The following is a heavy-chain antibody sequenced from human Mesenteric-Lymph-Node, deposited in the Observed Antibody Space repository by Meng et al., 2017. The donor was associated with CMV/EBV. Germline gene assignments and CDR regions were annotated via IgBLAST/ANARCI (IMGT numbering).Heavy chain of an antibody. D-gene: IGHD6-19*01. J-gene: IGHJ6*02. CDR1: GGSFSGYY. V-gene: IGHV4-34*01. CDR2: INHSGST. Sequence: SETLSLTCAVYGGSFSGYYWSWIRQPPGKGLEWIGEINHSGSTNYNPSLKSRVTISVDTSKNQFSLKLSSVTAADTAVNYCARGHSGWKYYYYGMDVWGQGTTVTVSS. CDR3: ARGHSGWKYYYYGMDV.